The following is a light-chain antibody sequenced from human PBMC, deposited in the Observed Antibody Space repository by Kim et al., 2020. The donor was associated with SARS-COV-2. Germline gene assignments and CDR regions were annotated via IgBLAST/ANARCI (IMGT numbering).Light chain of an antibody. V-gene: IGLV1-47*01. CDR3: AAWDDRLSGWV. CDR2: RSN. CDR1: RSNIGNNY. Sequence: QSVLTQPPSASGTPGQRVTISCSGGRSNIGNNYVYWYQQFPGTAPKVLIYRSNQRPSGVPGRISGSKSGTSASLAISGLRSEDEAEYHCAAWDDRLSGWVFGGGTQLTVL. J-gene: IGLJ3*02.